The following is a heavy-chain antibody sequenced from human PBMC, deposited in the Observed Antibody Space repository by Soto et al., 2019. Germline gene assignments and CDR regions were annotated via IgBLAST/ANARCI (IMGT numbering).Heavy chain of an antibody. D-gene: IGHD3-9*01. CDR2: ISYDGSNK. CDR1: GFTFSSYA. CDR3: ARDSKGYYDILTGFYYYYGMDV. Sequence: PGGSLRLSCAASGFTFSSYAMHWVRQAPGKGLEWVAVISYDGSNKYYADSVKGRFTISRDNSKNTLYLQMNSLRAEDTAVYYCARDSKGYYDILTGFYYYYGMDVWGQGTTVTVSS. V-gene: IGHV3-30-3*01. J-gene: IGHJ6*02.